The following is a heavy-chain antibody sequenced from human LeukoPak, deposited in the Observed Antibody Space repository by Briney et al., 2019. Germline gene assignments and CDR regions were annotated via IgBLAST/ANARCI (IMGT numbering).Heavy chain of an antibody. D-gene: IGHD6-13*01. V-gene: IGHV3-48*03. CDR1: GFTFSSYE. J-gene: IGHJ5*02. CDR2: ISSSGSTI. CDR3: ARGGGDSSSWYKRDNWFDP. Sequence: PEGSLRLSCAASGFTFSSYEMNWVRQAPGKGLEWVSYISSSGSTIYYADSVKGRFTISRDNAKNSLYLQMNSLRAEDTAVYYCARGGGDSSSWYKRDNWFDPWGQGTLVTVSS.